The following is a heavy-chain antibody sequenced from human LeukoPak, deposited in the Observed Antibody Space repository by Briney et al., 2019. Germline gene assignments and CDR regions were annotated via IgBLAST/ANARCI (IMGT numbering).Heavy chain of an antibody. CDR1: GGSISSSSYY. CDR3: ARHVGYCSGGSCYPEYYFDY. J-gene: IGHJ4*02. V-gene: IGHV4-39*01. Sequence: SETLSLICTVSGGSISSSSYYWGWIRQPPGKGLEWIGSIYYSGSTYYNPSLKSRVTISVDTSKNQFSLKLSSVTAADTAVYYCARHVGYCSGGSCYPEYYFDYWGQGTLVTVSS. CDR2: IYYSGST. D-gene: IGHD2-15*01.